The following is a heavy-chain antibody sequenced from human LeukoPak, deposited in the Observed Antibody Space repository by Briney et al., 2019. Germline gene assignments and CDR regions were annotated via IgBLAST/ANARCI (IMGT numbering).Heavy chain of an antibody. CDR1: GFTFSTYS. CDR2: ISNSGYT. V-gene: IGHV3-21*01. Sequence: GGSLRLSCAASGFTFSTYSMNWVRQAPGKGLEWVSAISNSGYTYYADSLKGRVTISRDNAKSSLYLQMNSLRAEDTAVYYCARDRTMTGDRGIDYWGQGNPVSVSS. D-gene: IGHD3-22*01. J-gene: IGHJ4*02. CDR3: ARDRTMTGDRGIDY.